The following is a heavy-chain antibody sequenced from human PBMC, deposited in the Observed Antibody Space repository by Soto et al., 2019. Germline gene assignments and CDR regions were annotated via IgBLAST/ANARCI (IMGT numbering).Heavy chain of an antibody. CDR1: GFSFTTYG. V-gene: IGHV3-30*18. CDR2: TSFDGSYK. Sequence: GGSLRLSCADSGFSFTTYGMHWVRQAPGKGLEWVAVTSFDGSYKSYADSVKGRFTISRDNSKNTLYVQMNSLRPEDTAVYYCAKDSGYYYYGMDVWGQGTTVTVSS. CDR3: AKDSGYYYYGMDV. J-gene: IGHJ6*02.